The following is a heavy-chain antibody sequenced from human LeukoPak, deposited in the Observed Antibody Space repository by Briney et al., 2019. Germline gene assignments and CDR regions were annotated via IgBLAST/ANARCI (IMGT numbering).Heavy chain of an antibody. CDR3: ANGEGNGDYAFDF. CDR1: GFTFRNYG. Sequence: PGGSLRLSCAVSGFTFRNYGMHWVRQAPGKGLDWVAFIRNDGSYRYYADSVRGRFTISRDNSKSTMYLQMNSLRAEDTAVYYCANGEGNGDYAFDFWGQGTLVTVSS. CDR2: IRNDGSYR. D-gene: IGHD4-17*01. V-gene: IGHV3-30*02. J-gene: IGHJ4*02.